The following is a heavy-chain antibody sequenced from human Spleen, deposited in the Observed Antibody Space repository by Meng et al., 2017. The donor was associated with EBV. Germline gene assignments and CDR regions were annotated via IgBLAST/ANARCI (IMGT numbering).Heavy chain of an antibody. CDR3: AREVLGAVVTPAWCDS. CDR2: ISGYNGYT. CDR1: GDTFSNYG. Sequence: QVQMVQSGAEVKKPGASVKLSCKASGDTFSNYGISWVRQAPGQGFEWMGWISGYNGYTDYAQKFYGRVTMTTDTSTNTAYMELRSLRSDDTAVYYCAREVLGAVVTPAWCDSWGQGTLVTVSA. D-gene: IGHD4-23*01. J-gene: IGHJ5*01. V-gene: IGHV1-18*01.